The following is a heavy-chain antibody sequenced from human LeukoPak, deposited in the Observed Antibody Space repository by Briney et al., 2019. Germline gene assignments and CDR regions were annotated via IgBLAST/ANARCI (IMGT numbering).Heavy chain of an antibody. CDR3: VKDRSIAAPNNDFFDS. CDR1: GFTFNRFY. CDR2: ISSNGATT. D-gene: IGHD6-6*01. V-gene: IGHV3-64D*06. J-gene: IGHJ4*02. Sequence: GGSLRLSCSASGFTFNRFYLHWVRQAPGKGLEFVSHISSNGATTYYADSVKGRFTISRDNSKNTFYLKMSSLRADDTAVYYCVKDRSIAAPNNDFFDSWGQGALVTVSS.